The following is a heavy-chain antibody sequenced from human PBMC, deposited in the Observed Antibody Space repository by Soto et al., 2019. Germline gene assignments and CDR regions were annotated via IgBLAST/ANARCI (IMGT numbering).Heavy chain of an antibody. CDR3: ARDSRFLEWFPTTHGMDV. D-gene: IGHD3-3*01. J-gene: IGHJ6*02. CDR2: ISSSSSYI. Sequence: PGGSLRLSCAASGFTFSSYSMNWVRQAPGKGLEWVSSISSSSSYIYYADSVKGRFTISRDNAKNSLYLQMNSLRAEDTAVYYCARDSRFLEWFPTTHGMDVWGQGTTGTVS. V-gene: IGHV3-21*01. CDR1: GFTFSSYS.